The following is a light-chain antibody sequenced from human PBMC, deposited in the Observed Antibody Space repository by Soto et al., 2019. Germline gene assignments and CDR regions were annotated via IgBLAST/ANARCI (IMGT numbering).Light chain of an antibody. CDR3: QQYGTSWLT. CDR2: GAS. J-gene: IGKJ4*01. CDR1: QSVSNSY. V-gene: IGKV3-20*01. Sequence: EIVLTQSPVTLSLSPGERATLSCRASQSVSNSYLAWYQQKPGQAPRLLIYGASSRATGIPDRFSGSGSGTDFTLTISRLEPEDFAVYYCQQYGTSWLTFGGGSKVEIK.